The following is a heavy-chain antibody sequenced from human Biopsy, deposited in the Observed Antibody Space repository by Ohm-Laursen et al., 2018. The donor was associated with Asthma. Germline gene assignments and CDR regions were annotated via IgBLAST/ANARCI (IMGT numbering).Heavy chain of an antibody. CDR1: GFTFGDYW. CDR3: ARTFLFWSPYPAEHSQP. Sequence: SLRLSCTASGFTFGDYWMSWVRQVPGKGLEWVANIKHDGTEKNHVDSLKGRFTISRDNAKNSLYLQMNSLRAEDTAVYYCARTFLFWSPYPAEHSQPGGQGTLVTVPS. J-gene: IGHJ1*01. V-gene: IGHV3-7*01. D-gene: IGHD3-3*01. CDR2: IKHDGTEK.